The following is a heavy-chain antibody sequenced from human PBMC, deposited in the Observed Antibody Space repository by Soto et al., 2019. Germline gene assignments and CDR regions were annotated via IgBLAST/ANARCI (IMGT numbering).Heavy chain of an antibody. D-gene: IGHD3-3*01. CDR1: GFTFSSYG. CDR2: ISYDGSNK. CDR3: AKGAGVVIRYYGMDV. Sequence: GGSLRLSCAASGFTFSSYGMHWVRQAPGKGLEWVAVISYDGSNKYYADSVKGRFTISRDNSKNTLYLQMNSLRAEDTAVYYCAKGAGVVIRYYGMDVWGQGTTVTVSS. J-gene: IGHJ6*02. V-gene: IGHV3-30*18.